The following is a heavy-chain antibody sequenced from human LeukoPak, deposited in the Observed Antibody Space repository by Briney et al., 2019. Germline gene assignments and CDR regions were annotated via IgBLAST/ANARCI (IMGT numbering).Heavy chain of an antibody. J-gene: IGHJ4*02. D-gene: IGHD2-2*02. CDR1: GGSISSYY. CDR3: AGGRRVVVVPAAIASRQLVRHYFDY. Sequence: SETLSLTCTVSGGSISSYYWSWIRQPAGKGLEWIGRIYTSGSTNYNPSLKSRVTISVDTSKNQFSLKLSSVTAADTAVYYCAGGRRVVVVPAAIASRQLVRHYFDYWGQGTLVTVSS. CDR2: IYTSGST. V-gene: IGHV4-4*07.